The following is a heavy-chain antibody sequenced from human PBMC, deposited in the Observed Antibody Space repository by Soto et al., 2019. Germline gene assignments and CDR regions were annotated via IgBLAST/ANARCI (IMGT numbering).Heavy chain of an antibody. D-gene: IGHD2-2*01. J-gene: IGHJ6*03. CDR2: INPNSGGT. CDR3: ARGPPPYCSSTSCYYYYYYMDV. V-gene: IGHV1-2*04. Sequence: ASVKVSCKASGYTFTGYYMHWVRQAPGQGLEWMGWINPNSGGTNYAQKFQGWVTMTRDTSISTAYMELSRLRSDDTAVYYCARGPPPYCSSTSCYYYYYYMDVWGKGTTVTVSS. CDR1: GYTFTGYY.